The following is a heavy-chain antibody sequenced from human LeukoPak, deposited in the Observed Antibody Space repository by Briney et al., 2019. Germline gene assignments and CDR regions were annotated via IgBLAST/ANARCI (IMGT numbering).Heavy chain of an antibody. V-gene: IGHV1-2*02. CDR1: GYTFTDYY. D-gene: IGHD6-13*01. J-gene: IGHJ4*02. CDR2: LNPNSGGT. CDR3: ARVRYSSSWYDY. Sequence: ASVKVSCKASGYTFTDYYMHWMRKAPGQGLEWMGWLNPNSGGTNCAQKFQGRATMTRDTSISTAYMELSRLTSDDTAVYYCARVRYSSSWYDYWGQGTLVTVSS.